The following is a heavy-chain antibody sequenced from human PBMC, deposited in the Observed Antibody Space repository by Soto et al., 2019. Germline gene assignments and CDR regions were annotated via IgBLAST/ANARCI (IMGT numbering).Heavy chain of an antibody. CDR3: ARDRPASRELRALDYYYYYGMDV. D-gene: IGHD1-7*01. V-gene: IGHV3-30-3*01. CDR1: GFTFSSYA. J-gene: IGHJ6*02. CDR2: ISYDGSNK. Sequence: GGSLRLSCAASGFTFSSYAMHWVRQAPGKGLEWVAVISYDGSNKYYADSVKGRFTISRDNSKNTLYLQMNSLRAEDTAVYYCARDRPASRELRALDYYYYYGMDVWGQGTTVTVSS.